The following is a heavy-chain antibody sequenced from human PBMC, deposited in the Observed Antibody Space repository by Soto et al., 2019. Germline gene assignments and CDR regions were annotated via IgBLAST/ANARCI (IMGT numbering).Heavy chain of an antibody. Sequence: PGGSLRLSCAASGFPFSNHAMSWVRQAPGKGLEWVSGISDGGDLIYYADSVKGRFSMSRDNSENMLYLQMTNLRAEDTAIYFCAKRQGTGLAAKNFDFWGQGTLVIVSS. V-gene: IGHV3-23*01. J-gene: IGHJ4*02. CDR2: ISDGGDLI. CDR3: AKRQGTGLAAKNFDF. CDR1: GFPFSNHA. D-gene: IGHD2-15*01.